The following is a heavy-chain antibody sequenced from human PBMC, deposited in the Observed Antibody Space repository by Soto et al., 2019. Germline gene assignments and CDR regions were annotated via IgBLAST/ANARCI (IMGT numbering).Heavy chain of an antibody. CDR3: AGEGSGTSYEAFHI. CDR1: GFTFSDYY. J-gene: IGHJ3*02. D-gene: IGHD3-10*01. Sequence: GGSLRLSCAASGFTFSDYYMSWIRQAPGKGLEWVSYISSSSSYTNYADSVKGRFTVSRDSSKNTLFLQLNSLRLEDTALYYCAGEGSGTSYEAFHIWGQGTMVTVSS. CDR2: ISSSSSYT. V-gene: IGHV3-11*06.